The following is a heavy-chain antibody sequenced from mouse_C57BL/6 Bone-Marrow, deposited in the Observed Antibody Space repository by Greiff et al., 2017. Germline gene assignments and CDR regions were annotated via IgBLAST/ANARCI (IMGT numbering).Heavy chain of an antibody. Sequence: VQLQQPGAELVKPGASVKMSCKASGYTFTSYWITWVKPRPGQGLEWIGDIYPGSGSTNYNEKFKSKATLTVDKSSSTAYMQLSSLTSEDSAVYYCARNGYLLYWGQGTTLTVSS. CDR1: GYTFTSYW. CDR3: ARNGYLLY. J-gene: IGHJ2*01. D-gene: IGHD2-3*01. V-gene: IGHV1-55*01. CDR2: IYPGSGST.